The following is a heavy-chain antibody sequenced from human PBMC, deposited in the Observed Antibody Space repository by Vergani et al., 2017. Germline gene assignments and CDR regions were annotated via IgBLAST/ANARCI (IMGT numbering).Heavy chain of an antibody. D-gene: IGHD3-22*01. CDR2: ISGSGDST. V-gene: IGHV3-23*01. J-gene: IGHJ2*01. Sequence: EVQLLESGGGLVQPGGSLRLSCAASGFSFSSYAMTWVRQAPGKGLEWVSAISGSGDSTYYADSVKGRFAISRDNSKNTLYLQMNSLRAEDTAAYFCAKELFYYDSSGYSNWXFDLWGRGTLVTVSS. CDR3: AKELFYYDSSGYSNWXFDL. CDR1: GFSFSSYA.